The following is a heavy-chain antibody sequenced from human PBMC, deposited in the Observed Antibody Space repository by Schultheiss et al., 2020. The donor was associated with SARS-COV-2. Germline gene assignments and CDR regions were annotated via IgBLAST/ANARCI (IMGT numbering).Heavy chain of an antibody. CDR1: GYTFTSYG. CDR2: INPNSGGT. Sequence: ASVKVSCKASGYTFTSYGISWVRQAPGQGLEWMGWINPNSGGTNYAQKFQGRVTMTRDTSISTAYMELSRLRSDDTAVYYCARHVPRDTIFGVVIGWFDPWGQGTLVTVSS. CDR3: ARHVPRDTIFGVVIGWFDP. J-gene: IGHJ5*02. D-gene: IGHD3-3*01. V-gene: IGHV1-2*02.